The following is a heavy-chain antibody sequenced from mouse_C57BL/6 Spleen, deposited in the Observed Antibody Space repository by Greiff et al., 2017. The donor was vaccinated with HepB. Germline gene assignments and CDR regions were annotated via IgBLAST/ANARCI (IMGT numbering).Heavy chain of an antibody. CDR2: IDPNSGGT. CDR3: ARSWGTVVAHWYFDV. CDR1: GYTFTSYW. Sequence: QVQLQQSGAELVKPGASVKLSCKASGYTFTSYWMHWVKQRPGRGLEWIGRIDPNSGGTKYNEKFKSKATLTVDKPSSTAYMQLSSLTSEDSAVYYCARSWGTVVAHWYFDVWGTGTTVTVSS. D-gene: IGHD1-1*01. V-gene: IGHV1-72*01. J-gene: IGHJ1*03.